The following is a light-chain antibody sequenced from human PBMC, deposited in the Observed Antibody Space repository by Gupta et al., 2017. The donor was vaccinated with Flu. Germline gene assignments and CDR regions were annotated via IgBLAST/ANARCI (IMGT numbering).Light chain of an antibody. V-gene: IGKV1-33*01. CDR1: QNINKK. Sequence: DIQMTQSPSSLSASVGDRVTITCQTAQNINKKLNWYQHRPGRAPKLLIYDAVKLRAGGTSRFSGSGYGQDGTITISSLQPEEGEKYYCNHCEDLHQRKITFGDGTKVHI. CDR2: DAV. J-gene: IGKJ3*01. CDR3: NHCEDLHQRKIT.